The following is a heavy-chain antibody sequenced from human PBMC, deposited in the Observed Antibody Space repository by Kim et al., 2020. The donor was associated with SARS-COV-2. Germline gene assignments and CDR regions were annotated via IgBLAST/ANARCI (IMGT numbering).Heavy chain of an antibody. Sequence: ETLSLTCAVYGGSFSGFQWTWIRQTPGKGLEWIGEINHSGSTNYNPSLKSRVSMSVDTSKNQFSLKLTSVTAADTAVYYCARGAPGHWGQGTLVTVSS. CDR3: ARGAPGH. J-gene: IGHJ1*01. CDR2: INHSGST. CDR1: GGSFSGFQ. V-gene: IGHV4-34*01.